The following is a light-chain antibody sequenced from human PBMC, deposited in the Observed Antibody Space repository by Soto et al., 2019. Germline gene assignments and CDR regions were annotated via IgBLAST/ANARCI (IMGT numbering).Light chain of an antibody. CDR1: QSILSSSDNNNY. J-gene: IGKJ1*01. V-gene: IGKV4-1*01. CDR2: WAS. CDR3: QQYYTSPQT. Sequence: DIVMTQSPDSLAVSLGERATINCKSSQSILSSSDNNNYLAWFQQKPGQPPKMLFYWASSRESGVPDRFSGSGSGTDFTLTITSLQAEDVAVYFCQQYYTSPQTFGQGTKVEIK.